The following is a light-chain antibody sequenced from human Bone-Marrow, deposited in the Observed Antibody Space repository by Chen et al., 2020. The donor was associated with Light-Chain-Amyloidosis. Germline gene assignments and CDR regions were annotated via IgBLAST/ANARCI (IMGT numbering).Light chain of an antibody. CDR2: GSS. CDR1: QTISSNY. Sequence: EIVLTQSSGPLSLSPGEGANLSCRASQTISSNYLTWYQQKFGQAPRLLIYGSSSRATGIPDRFTGSGSGTDFTLTINRLEPEDFAMYYCQQYGTSPLTFGGGTKVEIK. J-gene: IGKJ4*01. V-gene: IGKV3-20*01. CDR3: QQYGTSPLT.